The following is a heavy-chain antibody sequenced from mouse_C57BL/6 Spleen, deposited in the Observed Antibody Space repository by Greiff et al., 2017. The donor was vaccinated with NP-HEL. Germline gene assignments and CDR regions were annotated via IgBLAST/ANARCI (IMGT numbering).Heavy chain of an antibody. Sequence: QVQLQQPGAELVMPGASVKLSCKASGYTFTSYWMHWVKQRPGQGLEWIGEIDPSDSYTNYNQKFKGKSTLTVDKSSSTAYMQLSSLTSEDSAVYYCARRGPTEAMDYWGKGTSVTVSS. V-gene: IGHV1-69*01. CDR3: ARRGPTEAMDY. CDR2: IDPSDSYT. J-gene: IGHJ4*01. CDR1: GYTFTSYW.